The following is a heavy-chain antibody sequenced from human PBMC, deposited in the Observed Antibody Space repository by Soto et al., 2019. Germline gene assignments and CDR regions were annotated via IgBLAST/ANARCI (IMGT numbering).Heavy chain of an antibody. CDR3: ARRNSGSHYYYYGMDV. D-gene: IGHD1-26*01. CDR1: GYIFTSYW. J-gene: IGHJ6*02. Sequence: GESLKISCKGSGYIFTSYWTSWVRQMPGKGLEWMGRIDPSDSYTNYSPSFQGHVTISADKSISTAYLQWSSLKASDTAMYYCARRNSGSHYYYYGMDVWGQGTTVTVSS. V-gene: IGHV5-10-1*01. CDR2: IDPSDSYT.